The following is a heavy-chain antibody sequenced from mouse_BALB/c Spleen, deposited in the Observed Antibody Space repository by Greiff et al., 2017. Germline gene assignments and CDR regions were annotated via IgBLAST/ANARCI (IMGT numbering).Heavy chain of an antibody. CDR2: IRLKSNNYAT. J-gene: IGHJ2*01. Sequence: EVKVVESGGGLVQPGGSMKLSCVASGFTFSNYWMNWVRQSPEKGLEWVAEIRLKSNNYATHYAESVKGRFTISRDDSKSSVYLQMNNLRAEDTGIYYCTRFPWEGDYFDYWGQGTTLTVSS. CDR1: GFTFSNYW. V-gene: IGHV6-6*02. CDR3: TRFPWEGDYFDY. D-gene: IGHD4-1*01.